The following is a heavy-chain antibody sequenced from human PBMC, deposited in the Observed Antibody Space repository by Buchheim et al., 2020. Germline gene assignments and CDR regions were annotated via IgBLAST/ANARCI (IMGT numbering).Heavy chain of an antibody. CDR2: IYYSGST. Sequence: QLQLQESGPGLVKPSETLSLTCTVSGGSISSRSYYWGWIRQPPGKGLEWIGSIYYSGSTYYNPSLKSRVTISVDTSKNQLSLKLSSVTAADTAVYYCARHRYSSSWYYYYMDVWGKGTT. D-gene: IGHD6-13*01. V-gene: IGHV4-39*01. CDR3: ARHRYSSSWYYYYMDV. CDR1: GGSISSRSYY. J-gene: IGHJ6*03.